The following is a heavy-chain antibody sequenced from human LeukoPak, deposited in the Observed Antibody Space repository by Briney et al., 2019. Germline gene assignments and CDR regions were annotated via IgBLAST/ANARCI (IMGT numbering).Heavy chain of an antibody. CDR2: IHHSGNT. J-gene: IGHJ4*02. D-gene: IGHD2-15*01. Sequence: SETLSLTCSVSGDSVSTSHWSWIREPPGKGLEWVGYIHHSGNTNYNPSLKSRVTISVDTSKNQFSLKLSSVTAADTAVYYCARGQTGPRLHYWGQGTLVTVSS. V-gene: IGHV4-59*02. CDR3: ARGQTGPRLHY. CDR1: GDSVSTSH.